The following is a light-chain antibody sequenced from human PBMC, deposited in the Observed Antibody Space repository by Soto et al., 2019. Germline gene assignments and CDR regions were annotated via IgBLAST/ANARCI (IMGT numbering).Light chain of an antibody. CDR2: DAS. J-gene: IGKJ4*01. CDR3: QQSRHSLT. Sequence: LTQSPSSLSASVGDRVTITCRASQGINSDLAWYQQEPCQAPRLLIYDASNMATGIPVRFSGSGSETDFTLTIRRLEDADFAVYYCQQSRHSLTFGGGTKVDIK. V-gene: IGKV3-11*01. CDR1: QGINSD.